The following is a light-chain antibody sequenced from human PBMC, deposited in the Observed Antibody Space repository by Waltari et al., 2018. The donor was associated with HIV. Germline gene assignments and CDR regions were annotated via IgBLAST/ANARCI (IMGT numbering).Light chain of an antibody. Sequence: QSALTQPASVSGSPGQSITISCTGTSSDVGGYNYVSWYQQHPGKAPKLMIYDVSKRPSGVSKRVSGSKSGNTASLTSSGLQAEDEADYYCCSYAGSSTFVVFGGGTKLTVL. CDR1: SSDVGGYNY. CDR3: CSYAGSSTFVV. CDR2: DVS. J-gene: IGLJ2*01. V-gene: IGLV2-23*02.